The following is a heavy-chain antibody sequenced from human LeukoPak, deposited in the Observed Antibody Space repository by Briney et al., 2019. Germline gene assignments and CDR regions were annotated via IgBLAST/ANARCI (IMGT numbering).Heavy chain of an antibody. CDR1: GGSISSYY. J-gene: IGHJ6*03. CDR3: CGGNRNYYYYYMDV. CDR2: IYHSGSP. D-gene: IGHD4-23*01. V-gene: IGHV4-59*01. Sequence: SETLCLTCTVSGGSISSYYWSWIRQSPGKGLEWIGYIYHSGSPNYNPSLKSRVTISVDTSKNQLSLKLSSVTAADTAVYYCCGGNRNYYYYYMDVWGKGITVTVSS.